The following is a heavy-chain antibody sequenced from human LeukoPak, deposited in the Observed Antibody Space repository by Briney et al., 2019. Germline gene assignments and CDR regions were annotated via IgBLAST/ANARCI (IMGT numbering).Heavy chain of an antibody. J-gene: IGHJ4*02. Sequence: GGSLRLSCAAPGFTFSRYYTHWVRHAPGKGLVWVSRINSDGSSTTYADSVKGRFTISRDNAKNTLYLQMNSLKVEDTAVYYCTRVFVGDEYSSSGYWGQGTLVTVSS. CDR1: GFTFSRYY. CDR3: TRVFVGDEYSSSGY. V-gene: IGHV3-74*01. CDR2: INSDGSST. D-gene: IGHD6-13*01.